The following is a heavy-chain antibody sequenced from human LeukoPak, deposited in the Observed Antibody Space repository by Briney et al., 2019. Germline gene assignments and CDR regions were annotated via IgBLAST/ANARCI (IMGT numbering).Heavy chain of an antibody. CDR3: ASSHRAVAGSFDY. V-gene: IGHV3-48*01. D-gene: IGHD6-19*01. CDR1: GFTFSSYS. Sequence: PGGSLRLSCAASGFTFSSYSMNWVRQAPGKGLEWVSYISSSSSTIYYADSVKGRFTISRDNAKNSLYLQMNSLRAEDTAVYYCASSHRAVAGSFDYWGQGTLVTVSS. J-gene: IGHJ4*02. CDR2: ISSSSSTI.